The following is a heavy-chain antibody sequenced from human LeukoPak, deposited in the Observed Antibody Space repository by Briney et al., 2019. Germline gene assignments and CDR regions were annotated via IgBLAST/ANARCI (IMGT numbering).Heavy chain of an antibody. J-gene: IGHJ5*02. CDR1: GGSFSGYY. D-gene: IGHD5-12*01. V-gene: IGHV4-34*01. CDR3: ARALGATPSNWFDP. CDR2: INHSGST. Sequence: IPSETLSLTCAVYGGSFSGYYWSWIRQPPGKGLEWIGEINHSGSTNYNPSLKGRVTISVDTSKNQFSLKLSSVTAADTAMYYCARALGATPSNWFDPWGQGTLVTVSS.